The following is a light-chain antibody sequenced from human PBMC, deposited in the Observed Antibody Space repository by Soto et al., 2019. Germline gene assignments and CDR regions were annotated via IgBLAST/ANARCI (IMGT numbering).Light chain of an antibody. Sequence: QSVLTQPPSASGIPGQRVTISCSGSSSNIGSNYVYWYQQLPGTAPKLLIYRNNQRPSGVPDRFSGSKSGTSASLAISGLRSEDEADYYCAAWDDSLSGVVFGGGTKLTVL. V-gene: IGLV1-47*01. CDR3: AAWDDSLSGVV. J-gene: IGLJ2*01. CDR1: SSNIGSNY. CDR2: RNN.